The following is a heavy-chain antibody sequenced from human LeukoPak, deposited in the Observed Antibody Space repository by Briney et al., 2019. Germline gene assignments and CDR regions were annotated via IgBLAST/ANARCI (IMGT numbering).Heavy chain of an antibody. CDR3: ARGRHPGPTWISEY. V-gene: IGHV1-18*01. Sequence: ASVKVSCKASGYTFTSYGIRWVRQAPGQGLEWMGWISAYNGNTNYAQKLQGRVTMTTDTSTSTAYMELRSLRSDDTAVYYCARGRHPGPTWISEYWGQGTLVTVSS. D-gene: IGHD5-12*01. J-gene: IGHJ4*02. CDR2: ISAYNGNT. CDR1: GYTFTSYG.